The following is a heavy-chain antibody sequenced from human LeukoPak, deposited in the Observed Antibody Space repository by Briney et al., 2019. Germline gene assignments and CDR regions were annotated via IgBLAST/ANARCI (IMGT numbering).Heavy chain of an antibody. J-gene: IGHJ4*02. D-gene: IGHD2-8*01. V-gene: IGHV1-18*04. CDR3: ARDEINGAPVDY. CDR1: GYTFTGYY. Sequence: ASVKVSCKASGYTFTGYYMHWVRQAPGQGLEWMGWISAYNGNTNYAQKLQGRVTMTTDTSTSTAYMELRSLRSDDTAVYYCARDEINGAPVDYWGQGTLVTVSS. CDR2: ISAYNGNT.